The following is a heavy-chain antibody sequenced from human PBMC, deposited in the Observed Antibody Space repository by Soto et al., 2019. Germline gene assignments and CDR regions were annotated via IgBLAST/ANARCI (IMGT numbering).Heavy chain of an antibody. J-gene: IGHJ4*02. Sequence: ASVNGSCKASGYTFTNYGITWVRQAPGQGLEWMGWISAYNGNTNYAQKLQGRVTMTTDTSTTTAYMELRSLRSDDTAVYYCARDRSSGSRVFDYWGQGTLVTVSS. CDR1: GYTFTNYG. D-gene: IGHD6-19*01. CDR3: ARDRSSGSRVFDY. V-gene: IGHV1-18*01. CDR2: ISAYNGNT.